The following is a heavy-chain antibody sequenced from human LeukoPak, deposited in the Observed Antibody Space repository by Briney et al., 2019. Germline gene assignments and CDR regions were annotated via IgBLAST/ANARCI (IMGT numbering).Heavy chain of an antibody. Sequence: GASVKVSCKGSGYTFTSYDINWVRQATGQGLEWMGWISPNSGDTGYAQKFQGRFTITRNTPLSTIYMELNSLRSEDTAVYYCARTPPGGDVDHWGEGTLVTVSS. CDR1: GYTFTSYD. CDR3: ARTPPGGDVDH. V-gene: IGHV1-8*01. D-gene: IGHD3-16*01. J-gene: IGHJ4*02. CDR2: ISPNSGDT.